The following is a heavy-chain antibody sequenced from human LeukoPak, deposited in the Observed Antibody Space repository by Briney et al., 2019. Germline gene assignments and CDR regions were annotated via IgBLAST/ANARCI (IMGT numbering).Heavy chain of an antibody. CDR1: GGPFSGFY. CDR2: INHRGST. CDR3: ARSFDWLLNNWFDP. D-gene: IGHD3-9*01. Sequence: SETLSLNCVVYGGPFSGFYWSWIRQPPGKGLEWIGEINHRGSTNYNPSLKSRVTISIDTSMKQFSLNLTSVTAADTAVYYCARSFDWLLNNWFDPWGQGTLVTVSS. V-gene: IGHV4-34*01. J-gene: IGHJ5*02.